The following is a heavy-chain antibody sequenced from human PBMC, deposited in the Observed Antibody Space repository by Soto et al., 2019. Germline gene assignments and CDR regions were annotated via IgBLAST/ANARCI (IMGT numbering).Heavy chain of an antibody. J-gene: IGHJ4*02. CDR3: AREGSYSAYNFAHGIQLWSFDF. CDR1: GGSINTFY. CDR2: IFSSGST. V-gene: IGHV4-4*07. D-gene: IGHD5-12*01. Sequence: SETLSLTCTVSGGSINTFYWSWVRQPVGKGLEWIGRIFSSGSTSFNPSLESRVAMSVDTSKNHFSLNLSSVTAADMAVYYCAREGSYSAYNFAHGIQLWSFDFWGQGALVTVSS.